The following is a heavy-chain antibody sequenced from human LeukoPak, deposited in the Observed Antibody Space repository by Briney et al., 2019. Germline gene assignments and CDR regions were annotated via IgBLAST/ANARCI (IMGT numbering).Heavy chain of an antibody. CDR2: IYPADSDT. CDR1: GYIFTNYW. D-gene: IGHD3-10*01. CDR3: ARQSRDGSKTRGYYFDY. V-gene: IGHV5-51*01. Sequence: GESLKISCQVSGYIFTNYWIGWVRQMPGKVLESMGIIYPADSDTTYSPSFQGQVTISADKSISTVYLQWSSLKASDTAMYYCARQSRDGSKTRGYYFDYWGPGTQVTVSS. J-gene: IGHJ4*02.